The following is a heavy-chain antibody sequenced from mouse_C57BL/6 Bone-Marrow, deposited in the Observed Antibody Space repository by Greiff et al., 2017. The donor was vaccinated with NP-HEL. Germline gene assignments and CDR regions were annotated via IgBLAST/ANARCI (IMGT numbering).Heavy chain of an antibody. CDR1: GYTFTSYW. Sequence: QVQLQQPGTELVKPGASVKLSCKASGYTFTSYWMHWVKQRPGQGLEWIGNINPSNGGTNYNEKFKSKATLTVDKSSSTAYMQLSSLTSEDSAVYYCAISPFRGFYWYFDVWGTGTTVTVSS. V-gene: IGHV1-53*01. CDR3: AISPFRGFYWYFDV. CDR2: INPSNGGT. J-gene: IGHJ1*03.